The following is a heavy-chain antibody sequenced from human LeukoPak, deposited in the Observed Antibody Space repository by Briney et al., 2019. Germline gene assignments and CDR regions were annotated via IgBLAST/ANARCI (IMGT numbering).Heavy chain of an antibody. D-gene: IGHD5-18*01. V-gene: IGHV4-59*08. Sequence: SETLSLTCTVSGDSISSYSWSWIRQPPGKGLEGSGDIYNSGNTNYNHSLKSRVTMSVSTSKNQFSLSLSYVTAADTAVYYCARQTRYNYGPAFDFWGQGALVTVSS. J-gene: IGHJ4*02. CDR3: ARQTRYNYGPAFDF. CDR2: IYNSGNT. CDR1: GDSISSYS.